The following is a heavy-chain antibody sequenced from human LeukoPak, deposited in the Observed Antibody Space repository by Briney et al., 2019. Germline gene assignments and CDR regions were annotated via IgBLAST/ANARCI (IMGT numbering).Heavy chain of an antibody. CDR3: AREAGSGWSYYYYYYYIDV. Sequence: ASVKVSCKASGYTFTSYAMNWVRQAPGQGLEWMGWINTNTGNPTYAQGFTGRFVFSLDTSVSTAYLQISSLKAEDTAVYYCAREAGSGWSYYYYYYYIDVWGKGTTVTVSS. D-gene: IGHD6-19*01. CDR1: GYTFTSYA. J-gene: IGHJ6*03. CDR2: INTNTGNP. V-gene: IGHV7-4-1*02.